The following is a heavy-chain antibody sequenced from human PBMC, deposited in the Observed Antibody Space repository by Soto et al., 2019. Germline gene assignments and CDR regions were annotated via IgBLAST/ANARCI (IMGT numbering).Heavy chain of an antibody. CDR1: GFSFRSYA. D-gene: IGHD6-19*01. Sequence: HPGGSLRLSGAASGFSFRSYAMSWVRQAPWKGLEWVSVISGSGDGTYYADSVKGRFSISRDNSKNTLSLHMSSLRADDTGVYYCAKDPRERAGSGSEYFYFWGQGTLVTVSS. CDR2: ISGSGDGT. J-gene: IGHJ4*02. CDR3: AKDPRERAGSGSEYFYF. V-gene: IGHV3-23*01.